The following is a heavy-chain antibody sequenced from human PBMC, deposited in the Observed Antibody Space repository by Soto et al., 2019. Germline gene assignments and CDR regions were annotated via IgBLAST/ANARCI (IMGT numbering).Heavy chain of an antibody. CDR2: ISGSDGRT. V-gene: IGHV3-23*01. J-gene: IGHJ5*02. CDR1: GFTFSSSA. CDR3: AKSLNINWKNWFDP. Sequence: HPGGSLRLSCAASGFTFSSSAMIWVRQAPGKGLEWVSVISGSDGRTYYADSVKGRFTISRDNSKNTLYLDMNSLRAEDTAVYYCAKSLNINWKNWFDPWGQGT. D-gene: IGHD1-1*01.